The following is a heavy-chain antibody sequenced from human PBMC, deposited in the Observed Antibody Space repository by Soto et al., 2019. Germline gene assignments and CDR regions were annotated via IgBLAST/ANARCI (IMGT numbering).Heavy chain of an antibody. J-gene: IGHJ3*02. CDR1: GGFVTSGSYY. D-gene: IGHD1-1*01. CDR2: MSHSGGT. CDR3: ARVERGTATTVVDAFDI. V-gene: IGHV4-34*01. Sequence: QVQLQQWGAGLLKPSETLSLTCAVYGGFVTSGSYYWSWIRQPPGKGLEWIGVMSHSGGTHFNPSLKSRVTISVDTSKNQFTLEMSSGTAADTALYYCARVERGTATTVVDAFDIWGPGTMVTVSS.